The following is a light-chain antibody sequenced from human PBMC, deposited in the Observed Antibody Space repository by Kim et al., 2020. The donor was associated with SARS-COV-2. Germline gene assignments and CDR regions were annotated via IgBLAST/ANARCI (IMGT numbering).Light chain of an antibody. V-gene: IGKV1-5*03. J-gene: IGKJ1*01. CDR1: QSVSTW. CDR3: QQYSTYPWT. Sequence: DIQMTQSPSTLSASVGDRVTITCRASQSVSTWLAWYQQKPGKAPKCLIYKASSLETLVPSRFSGSGSGTEFTLTIISLQPDDFATDYCQQYSTYPWTFGQGTKVDIK. CDR2: KAS.